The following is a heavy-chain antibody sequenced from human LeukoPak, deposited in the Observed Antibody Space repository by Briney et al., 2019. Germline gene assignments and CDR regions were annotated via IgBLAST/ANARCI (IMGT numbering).Heavy chain of an antibody. V-gene: IGHV3-7*05. CDR1: GFTFSSYW. D-gene: IGHD3-10*01. CDR2: INQDESHK. Sequence: PGGSLTLSCAASGFTFSSYWMSWVRQAPGKGLEWVANINQDESHKYYVDSVKGRYNISRDNAKNSLYLHMNSLRAEDAAVYYCARGGSGTVVRGVAGAWFDPWGEGTLVTVS. CDR3: ARGGSGTVVRGVAGAWFDP. J-gene: IGHJ5*02.